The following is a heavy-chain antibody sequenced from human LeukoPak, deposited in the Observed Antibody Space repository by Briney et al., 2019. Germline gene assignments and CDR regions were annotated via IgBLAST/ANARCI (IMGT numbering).Heavy chain of an antibody. V-gene: IGHV3-30*18. CDR2: ISYDGSNK. J-gene: IGHJ4*02. Sequence: PGGSLRPSCAASGFTFSSYGMHWVRQAPGKGLEWVAVISYDGSNKYYADSVKGRFTISRDNSKNTLYLQMNSLRAEDTAVYYCAKDQGVAAASLDYWGQGTLVTVSS. CDR3: AKDQGVAAASLDY. D-gene: IGHD6-13*01. CDR1: GFTFSSYG.